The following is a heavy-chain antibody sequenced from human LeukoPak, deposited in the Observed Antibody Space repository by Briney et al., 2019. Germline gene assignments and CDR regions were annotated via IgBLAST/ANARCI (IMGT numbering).Heavy chain of an antibody. Sequence: GGSLRLSCAASGFTLRSYWMHWVRQAPGKGLLWVARISSDGGTTNYADSVKVRFTISRDNAKNTLSLQMSSLRADDTAIYYCARGDYYDTSGYRRRSAFDIWGQGTMVTVSS. D-gene: IGHD3-22*01. J-gene: IGHJ3*02. V-gene: IGHV3-74*01. CDR1: GFTLRSYW. CDR3: ARGDYYDTSGYRRRSAFDI. CDR2: ISSDGGTT.